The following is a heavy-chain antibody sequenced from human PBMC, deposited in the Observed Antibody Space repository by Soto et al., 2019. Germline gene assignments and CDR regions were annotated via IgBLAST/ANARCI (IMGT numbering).Heavy chain of an antibody. V-gene: IGHV3-23*01. J-gene: IGHJ4*02. Sequence: GGSLRLSCAASGFTFSSYAMSWVLQAPWKGLEWVSAISGSGGSTYYADSVKGRFTISRDNSKNTLYLQMNSLRAEDTAVYYCAKVGVLVLPSGYFDYWGQGTLVTVSS. CDR3: AKVGVLVLPSGYFDY. CDR1: GFTFSSYA. D-gene: IGHD3-16*01. CDR2: ISGSGGST.